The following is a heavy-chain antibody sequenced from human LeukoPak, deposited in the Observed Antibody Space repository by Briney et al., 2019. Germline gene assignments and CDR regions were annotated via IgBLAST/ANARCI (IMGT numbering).Heavy chain of an antibody. Sequence: GGSLRLSCAASGFTFSTYAIHWVRQAPGKGLEWVSSISSSSSYIYYADSVKGRFTISRDNAKNSLYLQMNSLRAEDTAVYYCARIITIKAAAHWGQGTLVTVSS. CDR3: ARIITIKAAAH. CDR2: ISSSSSYI. D-gene: IGHD3-10*01. CDR1: GFTFSTYA. J-gene: IGHJ4*02. V-gene: IGHV3-21*01.